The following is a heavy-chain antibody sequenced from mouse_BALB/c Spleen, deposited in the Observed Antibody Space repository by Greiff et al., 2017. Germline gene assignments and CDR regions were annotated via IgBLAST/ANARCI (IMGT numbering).Heavy chain of an antibody. CDR3: ARGGGMITTVGTMVF. J-gene: IGHJ4*01. V-gene: IGHV5-12-2*01. CDR2: ISNGGGST. D-gene: IGHD2-4*01. CDR1: GFTFSSYT. Sequence: EVQLMESGGGLVQPGGSLKLSCAASGFTFSSYTMSWVRQTPEKRLEWVAYISNGGGSTYYPDTVKGRFTISRDNSKNTLYLQMSSLNSEDTAMYYCARGGGMITTVGTMVFGGRETSDTVST.